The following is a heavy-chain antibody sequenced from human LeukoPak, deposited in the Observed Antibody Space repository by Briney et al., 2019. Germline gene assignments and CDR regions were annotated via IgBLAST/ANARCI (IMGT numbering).Heavy chain of an antibody. CDR3: ARWGNGAKLDY. CDR1: GFTFSSHG. Sequence: GGSLRLSCAASGFTFSSHGMNWVRQAPRKGLQWVAVIWYDGSNKYYADSVKGRFTISRDNSKNMLYLQMSSLRAEDTAVYYCARWGNGAKLDYWGQGTLVTVSS. J-gene: IGHJ4*02. V-gene: IGHV3-33*01. CDR2: IWYDGSNK. D-gene: IGHD4/OR15-4a*01.